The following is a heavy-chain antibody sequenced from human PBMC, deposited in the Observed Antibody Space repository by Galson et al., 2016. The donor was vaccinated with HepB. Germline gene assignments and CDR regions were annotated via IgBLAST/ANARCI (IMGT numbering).Heavy chain of an antibody. Sequence: PALVKPTQTLTLTCTFSGFSLSTRGVGVGWIRQPPGKALEWLALIYWDDHKPYSPYLKSRLTITKDTSKNQVVLTMTNMDPVDTATYFCAHSRYDFKGHNCFDPWGQGTLVTVSS. CDR1: GFSLSTRGVG. V-gene: IGHV2-5*02. J-gene: IGHJ5*02. D-gene: IGHD3-3*01. CDR3: AHSRYDFKGHNCFDP. CDR2: IYWDDHK.